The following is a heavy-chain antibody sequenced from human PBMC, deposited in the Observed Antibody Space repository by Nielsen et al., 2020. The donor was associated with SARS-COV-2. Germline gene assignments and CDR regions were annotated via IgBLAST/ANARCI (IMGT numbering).Heavy chain of an antibody. D-gene: IGHD3-22*01. CDR1: GYTFTSYG. CDR2: ISAYNGNT. V-gene: IGHV1-18*01. CDR3: ARDRTDSSGYYYNYYYGMDV. J-gene: IGHJ6*02. Sequence: ASVKVSCKASGYTFTSYGISWVRQAPGQGLEWMGWISAYNGNTNYAQKLQGRVTMTTDTSTSTAYMELRSLRSEDTAVYYCARDRTDSSGYYYNYYYGMDVWGQGTTVTVSS.